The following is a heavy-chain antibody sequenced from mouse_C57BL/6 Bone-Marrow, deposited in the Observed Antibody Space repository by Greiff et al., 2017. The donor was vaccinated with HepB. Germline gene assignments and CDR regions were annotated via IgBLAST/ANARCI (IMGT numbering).Heavy chain of an antibody. J-gene: IGHJ4*01. CDR3: ARPFYYGSEGY. D-gene: IGHD1-1*01. CDR2: FVPSDSYT. V-gene: IGHV1-50*01. Sequence: QVQLKQPGAELVKPGASVKLSCKASGYTFTSYWMQWVKRRPGRCLEGIGEFVPSDSYTNYNQKFTGKATLTVDTSSSTSYMQLSSLTSEDYAVYYCARPFYYGSEGYWGQGTSVTVSS. CDR1: GYTFTSYW.